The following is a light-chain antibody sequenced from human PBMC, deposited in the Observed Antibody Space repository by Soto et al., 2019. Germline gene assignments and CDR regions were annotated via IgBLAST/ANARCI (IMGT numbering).Light chain of an antibody. J-gene: IGLJ1*01. V-gene: IGLV2-23*01. CDR1: SSDVGSYNL. Sequence: QSVLTQPASVSGSPGQSITISCTGTSSDVGSYNLVSWYQQHPGKAPKLMIYEGSKRPSGVSNRFSGSKSGNTASLTISGLQAEGEADYYCCSYAGSSTPYVFGTGTKLTVL. CDR3: CSYAGSSTPYV. CDR2: EGS.